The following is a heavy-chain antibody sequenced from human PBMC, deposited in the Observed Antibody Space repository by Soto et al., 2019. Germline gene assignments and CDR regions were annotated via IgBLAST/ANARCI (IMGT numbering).Heavy chain of an antibody. CDR3: AKDGMGYNSMYYFDY. Sequence: GGSLRLSCAASGFTFSSYAMSWVRQAPGKGLEWVSAISGSGGSTYYADSVKGRFTISRDNSKNTLYLQMNSLRAEDTAVYYYAKDGMGYNSMYYFDYWGQGTLVTVSS. CDR1: GFTFSSYA. D-gene: IGHD5-12*01. J-gene: IGHJ4*02. V-gene: IGHV3-23*01. CDR2: ISGSGGST.